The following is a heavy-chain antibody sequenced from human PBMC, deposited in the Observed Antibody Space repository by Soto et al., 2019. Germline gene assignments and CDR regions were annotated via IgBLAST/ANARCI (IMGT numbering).Heavy chain of an antibody. CDR3: AASTTVPTYYYGVGV. V-gene: IGHV3-7*03. Sequence: GGSLRLSCAASGFTFSSCWMSWVRQAPGKGLEWVANIKQGGSEKYYVDSVKGRFTISRDNAKNSLYLQMNSLRAEDTAVYYCAASTTVPTYYYGVGVWGQGTTVTVSS. D-gene: IGHD4-17*01. J-gene: IGHJ6*02. CDR2: IKQGGSEK. CDR1: GFTFSSCW.